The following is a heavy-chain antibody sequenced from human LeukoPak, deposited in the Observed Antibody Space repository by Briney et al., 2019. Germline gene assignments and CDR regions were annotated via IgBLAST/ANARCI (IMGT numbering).Heavy chain of an antibody. CDR1: GGSISSGSYY. D-gene: IGHD2-2*01. V-gene: IGHV4-61*02. Sequence: SETLSLTCTVSGGSISSGSYYWSWIRQPAGKGLEWIGRIYTSGSTNYNPSLKSRVTISVATSKNQFSLKLSSVTAADTAVYYCARERVVPAAMVDYWGQGTLVTVSS. CDR2: IYTSGST. J-gene: IGHJ4*02. CDR3: ARERVVPAAMVDY.